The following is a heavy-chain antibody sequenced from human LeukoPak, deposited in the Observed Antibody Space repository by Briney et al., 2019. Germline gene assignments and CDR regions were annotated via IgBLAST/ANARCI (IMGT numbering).Heavy chain of an antibody. CDR1: GGSISSYY. CDR2: IYTSGST. CDR3: ASLYSSSSIGRGPAEYFQH. Sequence: SETLSLTCTVSGGSISSYYWSWIRQPAGKGLEWIGRIYTSGSTNYNPSLKSRVTMSVDTSKNQFSLKLSSVTAADTAVYYCASLYSSSSIGRGPAEYFQHWGQGTLVTVSS. D-gene: IGHD6-13*01. J-gene: IGHJ1*01. V-gene: IGHV4-4*07.